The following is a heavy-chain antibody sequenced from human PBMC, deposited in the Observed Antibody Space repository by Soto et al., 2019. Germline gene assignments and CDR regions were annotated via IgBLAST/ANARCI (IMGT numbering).Heavy chain of an antibody. J-gene: IGHJ2*01. CDR2: IYYSGST. CDR1: GGSISTGDYY. Sequence: QVQLQESGRGLVKHSQTLSLTCTVPGGSISTGDYYWSWIRQPPGKGLEWIGYIYYSGSTNYNPSLSSRVAISVDTSKNQFSLNLSSVTAADTAVYYCARIVESGYTIDFDLWGRGTLVTVSS. CDR3: ARIVESGYTIDFDL. D-gene: IGHD3-16*02. V-gene: IGHV4-30-4*01.